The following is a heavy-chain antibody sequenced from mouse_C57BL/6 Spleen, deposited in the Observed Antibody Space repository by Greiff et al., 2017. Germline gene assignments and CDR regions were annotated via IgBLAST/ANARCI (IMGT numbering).Heavy chain of an antibody. Sequence: VQLQQSGPELVKPGASVKIPCKASGYTFTDYNMDWVKQSHGKSLEWIGDINPNNGGTIYNQKFKGKATLTVDKSSSTAYMELRSLTSEDTAVYYCARRGYPRYFDVWGTGTTVTVSS. CDR3: ARRGYPRYFDV. CDR2: INPNNGGT. V-gene: IGHV1-18*01. CDR1: GYTFTDYN. J-gene: IGHJ1*03. D-gene: IGHD2-14*01.